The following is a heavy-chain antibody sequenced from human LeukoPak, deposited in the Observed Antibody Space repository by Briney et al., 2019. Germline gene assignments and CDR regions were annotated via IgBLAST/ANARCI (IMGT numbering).Heavy chain of an antibody. CDR2: IYTSGGT. Sequence: SETLSLTCTVSGGSISSYYWSWTRQPAGKGLEWIGRIYTSGGTNYNPSLKSRVTMSVDTSKNQFSLKLSSVTAADTAVYYCARSYDSSGYYYAGYWGQGTLVTVSS. J-gene: IGHJ4*02. V-gene: IGHV4-4*07. CDR1: GGSISSYY. D-gene: IGHD3-22*01. CDR3: ARSYDSSGYYYAGY.